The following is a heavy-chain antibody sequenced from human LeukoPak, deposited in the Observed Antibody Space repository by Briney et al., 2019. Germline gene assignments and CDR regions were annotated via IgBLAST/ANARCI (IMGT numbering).Heavy chain of an antibody. CDR3: ARDQRYSSGWSSKSSYYYYGMDV. Sequence: PGRSLRLSCAASGFTFSSYAMHWVRQAPGKGLEWVAVISYDGSNKYYADSVKGRFTISRDNSKNTLYLQMNSLRAEDTAVYYCARDQRYSSGWSSKSSYYYYGMDVWGQGTTVTVSS. CDR1: GFTFSSYA. D-gene: IGHD6-19*01. J-gene: IGHJ6*02. CDR2: ISYDGSNK. V-gene: IGHV3-30-3*01.